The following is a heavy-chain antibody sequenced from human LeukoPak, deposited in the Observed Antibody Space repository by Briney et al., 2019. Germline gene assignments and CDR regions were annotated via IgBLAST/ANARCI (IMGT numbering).Heavy chain of an antibody. Sequence: GGSLRLSCAASGFTFDDYAMHWVRQAPGKGLEWVSLISGNGGSTYYADSVKGRFTITSDNSEYSPSLQMNSLRTDDTALSYCPRDRALSGSSSSPHFDYWGQGTLVTVSS. CDR3: PRDRALSGSSSSPHFDY. CDR2: ISGNGGST. D-gene: IGHD1-26*01. J-gene: IGHJ4*02. CDR1: GFTFDDYA. V-gene: IGHV3-43*02.